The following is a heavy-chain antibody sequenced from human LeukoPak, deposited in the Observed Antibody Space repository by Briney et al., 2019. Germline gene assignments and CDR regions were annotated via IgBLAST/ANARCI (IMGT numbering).Heavy chain of an antibody. D-gene: IGHD2-15*01. Sequence: PSETLSPTHRVYGPLSGSHCSGSIRQPPGKGLEWIGEVNLQGSTNFNPSLKSRVTILVDKSESHSTQKLTSVTAADTAVYYSASACCPYRGMDVWGQGTLVTVAS. CDR2: VNLQGST. J-gene: IGHJ6*02. CDR3: ASACCPYRGMDV. V-gene: IGHV4-34*01. CDR1: GPLSGSHC.